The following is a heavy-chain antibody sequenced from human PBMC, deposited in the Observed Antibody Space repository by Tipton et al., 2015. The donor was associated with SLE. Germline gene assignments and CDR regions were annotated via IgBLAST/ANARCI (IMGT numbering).Heavy chain of an antibody. D-gene: IGHD5-18*01. V-gene: IGHV4-34*01. CDR2: INHSGST. CDR3: ARPDTAMVSRAFDI. J-gene: IGHJ3*02. CDR1: GGSFSGYY. Sequence: TLSLTCAVYGGSFSGYYWSWIRQPPGKGLEWIGEINHSGSTNYNPSLKSRVTISVDTSKNQFSLKLSSVTAADTAVYYCARPDTAMVSRAFDIWGQGTMVTVSS.